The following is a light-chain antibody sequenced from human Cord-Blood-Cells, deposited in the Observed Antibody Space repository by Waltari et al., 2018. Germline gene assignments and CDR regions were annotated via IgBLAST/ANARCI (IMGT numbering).Light chain of an antibody. CDR1: QSVSSY. CDR2: DAS. CDR3: QQRSNWMYT. Sequence: EIVLTQSPATLSLSPGERATLSCRASQSVSSYLAWYQQKPGQAPRLLIYDASNRATRIPARFSGSGSGTDFTLTISSLEPEDFAVYYCQQRSNWMYTFGQGTKLEIK. V-gene: IGKV3-11*01. J-gene: IGKJ2*01.